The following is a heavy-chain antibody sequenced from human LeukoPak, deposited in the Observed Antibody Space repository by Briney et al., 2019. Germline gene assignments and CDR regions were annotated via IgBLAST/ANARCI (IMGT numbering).Heavy chain of an antibody. D-gene: IGHD6-19*01. V-gene: IGHV3-49*03. Sequence: GGSLRLSCTASGFTFGDYAMSWFRQAPGKGLEWVGFIRSKAYGGTTEYAASVKGRFTISRDDSKSIAYLQMNSLRAEDTAVYYCAKTSGWSVIDAFDIWGQGTMVTVSS. CDR1: GFTFGDYA. J-gene: IGHJ3*02. CDR3: AKTSGWSVIDAFDI. CDR2: IRSKAYGGTT.